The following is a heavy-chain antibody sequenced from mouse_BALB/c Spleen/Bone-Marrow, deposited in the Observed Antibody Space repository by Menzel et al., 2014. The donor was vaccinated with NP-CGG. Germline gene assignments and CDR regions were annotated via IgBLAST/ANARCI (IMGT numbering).Heavy chain of an antibody. V-gene: IGHV3-1*02. Sequence: EVQLVESGPDLVKPSQSLSLPCTVTGYSITSGYSCHWIRQFPGNKLEWMGCIHYSGSTNYNPSLKSQISITRDTSKNQFFLQLNSVTTEDTATYYCTRRGLYYGYAMDYWGQGTSVTVSS. D-gene: IGHD2-2*01. CDR2: IHYSGST. CDR3: TRRGLYYGYAMDY. CDR1: GYSITSGYS. J-gene: IGHJ4*01.